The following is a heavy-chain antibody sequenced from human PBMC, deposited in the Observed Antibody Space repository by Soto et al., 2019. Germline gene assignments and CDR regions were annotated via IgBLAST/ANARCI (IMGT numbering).Heavy chain of an antibody. Sequence: GGSLRLSCAASGFTFSSYAMHWVRQAPGKGLEWVAVISYDGSNKYYADSVKGRFTISRDNSKNTLYLQMNSLRAEDTAVYYCARDQTLLWFGELLHWGQGT. D-gene: IGHD3-10*01. CDR1: GFTFSSYA. CDR3: ARDQTLLWFGELLH. J-gene: IGHJ4*02. CDR2: ISYDGSNK. V-gene: IGHV3-30-3*01.